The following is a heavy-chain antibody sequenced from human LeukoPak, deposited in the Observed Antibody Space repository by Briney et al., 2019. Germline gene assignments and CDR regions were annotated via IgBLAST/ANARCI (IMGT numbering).Heavy chain of an antibody. D-gene: IGHD3-22*01. V-gene: IGHV3-23*01. Sequence: PGGSLRLSCAASGFTFSSYAMSWVRQAPGKGLEWVSAISGSGGSTYYADSVKGRITTSRDNSKNTLYLQINRLRAEGTAVYYSAKDDVYDSSGYYLVWGPWGQGALVTVSS. CDR1: GFTFSSYA. J-gene: IGHJ5*02. CDR3: AKDDVYDSSGYYLVWGP. CDR2: ISGSGGST.